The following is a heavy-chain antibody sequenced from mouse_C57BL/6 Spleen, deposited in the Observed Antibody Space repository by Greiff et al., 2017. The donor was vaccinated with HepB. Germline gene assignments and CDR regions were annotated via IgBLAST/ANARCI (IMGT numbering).Heavy chain of an antibody. CDR1: GFTFSDYY. J-gene: IGHJ2*01. CDR3: ARGSYYLDY. CDR2: INYDGSST. V-gene: IGHV5-16*01. D-gene: IGHD2-10*01. Sequence: EVHLVESEGGLVQPGSSMKLSCTASGFTFSDYYMAWVRQVPERGLEWVANINYDGSSTYYLDSVNSRFIISRDNAKNILYLQMSSLKSEDTATYYCARGSYYLDYWGQGTTLTVAS.